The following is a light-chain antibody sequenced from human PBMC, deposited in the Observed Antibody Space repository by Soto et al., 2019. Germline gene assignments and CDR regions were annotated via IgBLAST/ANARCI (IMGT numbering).Light chain of an antibody. Sequence: ETVLTQSPGTLSLSPGERATLSCRASQSVSSSYLAWYQQKPGQAPRLLIYGASSRATGIPDRFSGSGSGTDFTLNISRLEPEDFAVYYCQQYGSSPPWTFGQGTKVEIK. V-gene: IGKV3-20*01. CDR1: QSVSSSY. J-gene: IGKJ1*01. CDR3: QQYGSSPPWT. CDR2: GAS.